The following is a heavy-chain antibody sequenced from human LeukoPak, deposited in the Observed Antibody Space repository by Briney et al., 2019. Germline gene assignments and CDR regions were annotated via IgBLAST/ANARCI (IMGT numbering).Heavy chain of an antibody. CDR3: ASSRIAAAGRGLSYYFDY. D-gene: IGHD6-13*01. CDR1: GYTFTGYY. J-gene: IGHJ4*02. Sequence: ASVKVSCKASGYTFTGYYMHWVRQAPGQGLEWMGWINPNSGGTNYAQKFQGRVTMTRDTSISTAYMELSRLRSDDTAVYYCASSRIAAAGRGLSYYFDYWGRGTLVTVSS. V-gene: IGHV1-2*02. CDR2: INPNSGGT.